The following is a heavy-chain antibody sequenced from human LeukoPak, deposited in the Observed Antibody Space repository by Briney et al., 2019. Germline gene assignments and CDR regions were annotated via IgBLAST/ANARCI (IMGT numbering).Heavy chain of an antibody. CDR3: ARTTVTTLGWFDP. V-gene: IGHV5-51*01. D-gene: IGHD4-17*01. J-gene: IGHJ5*02. CDR1: GYIFTSYW. CDR2: IYPGDSDT. Sequence: GESLQISCKGSGYIFTSYWIGWVRQVPGKGLEWMGIIYPGDSDTRYSPSFQGQVTISADKSISTAYLQWSSLKASDTAMYYCARTTVTTLGWFDPWGQGTLVTVSS.